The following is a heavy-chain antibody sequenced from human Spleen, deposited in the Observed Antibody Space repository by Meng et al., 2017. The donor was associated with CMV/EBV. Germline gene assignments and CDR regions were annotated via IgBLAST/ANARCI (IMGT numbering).Heavy chain of an antibody. J-gene: IGHJ4*02. Sequence: GESLKISCAASGFTFSSYSMSWVRQAPGKGLECISYISSSSTTIYYTESVKGRFTISRDNAKNSLYLQMNSLRAEDTAIYYCARGFTAVIPAAIDFWGQGTPVTVSS. CDR2: ISSSSTTI. CDR3: ARGFTAVIPAAIDF. V-gene: IGHV3-48*04. CDR1: GFTFSSYS. D-gene: IGHD2-2*02.